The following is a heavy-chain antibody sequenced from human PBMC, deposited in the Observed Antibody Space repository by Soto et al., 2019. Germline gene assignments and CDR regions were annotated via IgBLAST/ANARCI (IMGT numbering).Heavy chain of an antibody. J-gene: IGHJ6*02. D-gene: IGHD3-10*01. CDR2: ISSSSSYI. CDR3: ARDRDMVRGVIITRGMDV. Sequence: GGSLRLSCAASGFTFSSYSMNWVRQAPGKGLEWVSSISSSSSYIYYADSVKGRFTISRDNAKNSLYLQMNSLRAEDTAVYYCARDRDMVRGVIITRGMDVWGQGTTVTVSS. CDR1: GFTFSSYS. V-gene: IGHV3-21*01.